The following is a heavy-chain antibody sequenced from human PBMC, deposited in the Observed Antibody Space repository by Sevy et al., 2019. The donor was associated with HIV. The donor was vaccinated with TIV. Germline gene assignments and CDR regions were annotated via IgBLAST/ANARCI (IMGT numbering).Heavy chain of an antibody. V-gene: IGHV4-38-2*02. J-gene: IGHJ4*02. D-gene: IGHD3-22*01. CDR1: GYSISTGYY. CDR3: ARRTYYSDSTAYYFDY. CDR2: IHQSGST. Sequence: SETLSLTCTVSGYSISTGYYWGWIRQPPGKGLEWIGNIHQSGSTYYNPSLKSQITISVDTSKNQFSLNLISVTAADTAVYYCARRTYYSDSTAYYFDYWGQGTLVTVSS.